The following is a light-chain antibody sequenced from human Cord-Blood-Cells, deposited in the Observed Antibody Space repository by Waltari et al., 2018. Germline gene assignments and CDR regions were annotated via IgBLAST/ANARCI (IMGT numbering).Light chain of an antibody. CDR1: QSVSSY. Sequence: EIVLTQSPATLSLSPGERATLSFRASQSVSSYLAGYQQKPGQAPRLLIYDASNRATGIPARFSGSGSGTDFTLTISSLEPEDFAVYYCQQRSNWLTFGPGTKVDIK. CDR2: DAS. J-gene: IGKJ3*01. V-gene: IGKV3-11*01. CDR3: QQRSNWLT.